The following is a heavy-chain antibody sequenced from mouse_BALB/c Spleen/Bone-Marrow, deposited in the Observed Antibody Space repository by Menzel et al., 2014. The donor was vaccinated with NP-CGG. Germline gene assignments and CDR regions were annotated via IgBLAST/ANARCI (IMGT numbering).Heavy chain of an antibody. V-gene: IGHV1S81*02. J-gene: IGHJ4*01. Sequence: QVQLQQPGAELVKPGASVKVSCKASGYTFTNYWMHWVKQRPGQGLEWIGEINPSNGRTNYNEKFKSKIALTVDKSSSTAYMQLSSLTSEDSAVYYWARWHGSYVGYALDYWGQGTSVTVSS. CDR2: INPSNGRT. CDR3: ARWHGSYVGYALDY. CDR1: GYTFTNYW. D-gene: IGHD1-1*02.